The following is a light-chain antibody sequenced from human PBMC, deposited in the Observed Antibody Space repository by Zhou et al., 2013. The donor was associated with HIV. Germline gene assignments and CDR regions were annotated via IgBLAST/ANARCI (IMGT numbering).Light chain of an antibody. CDR1: QSISSY. J-gene: IGKJ1*01. CDR3: QQYNSYSRT. Sequence: DIQMTQSPSSLSASVGDRVTITCRASQSISSYLNWYQQKPGKAPKLLIYAASSLQSGVPSRFSGSGSGTDFILTISSLQPEDFATYYCQQYNSYSRTFGQGTKVEIK. CDR2: AAS. V-gene: IGKV1-39*01.